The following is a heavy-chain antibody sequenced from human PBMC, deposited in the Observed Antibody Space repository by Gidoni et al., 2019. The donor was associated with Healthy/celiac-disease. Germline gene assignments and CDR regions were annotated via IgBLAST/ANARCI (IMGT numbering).Heavy chain of an antibody. CDR2: INPNSGGT. D-gene: IGHD2-2*01. Sequence: QVQLVQSGAEVKKPGASLKVSCKASGYTFTGYYMHWVRQAPGQGLEWMGWINPNSGGTNYAQKFQGWVTMTRDTSISTAYMELSRLRSDDTAVYYCARGGFGVPAAVYFDYWGQGTLVTVSS. V-gene: IGHV1-2*04. J-gene: IGHJ4*02. CDR3: ARGGFGVPAAVYFDY. CDR1: GYTFTGYY.